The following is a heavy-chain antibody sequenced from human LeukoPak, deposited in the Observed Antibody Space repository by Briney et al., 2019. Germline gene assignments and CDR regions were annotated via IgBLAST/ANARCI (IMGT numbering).Heavy chain of an antibody. CDR3: ARGLRRYCSSTSCPYYFDY. V-gene: IGHV4-34*01. CDR2: INHSGST. J-gene: IGHJ4*02. CDR1: GGSFSGYY. Sequence: SETLSLTCAVYGGSFSGYYWSWIRQPPGKGREWIVEINHSGSTNYNPSLKSRVTISVDTSKNQFSLKQRSVTAADTAVYYCARGLRRYCSSTSCPYYFDYWGQGTLVTVSS. D-gene: IGHD2-2*01.